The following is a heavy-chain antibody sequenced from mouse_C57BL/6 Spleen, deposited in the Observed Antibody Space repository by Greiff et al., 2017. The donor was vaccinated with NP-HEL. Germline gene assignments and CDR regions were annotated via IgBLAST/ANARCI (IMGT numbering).Heavy chain of an antibody. CDR3: ARAGPTPQLAY. CDR2: IYPRSGNT. CDR1: GYTFTSYG. J-gene: IGHJ3*01. D-gene: IGHD1-1*01. V-gene: IGHV1-81*01. Sequence: QVQLQQSGAELARPGASVTLSCKVSGYTFTSYGISWVKQRTGQGLEWIGEIYPRSGNTYYTEKFKGKATQTADKYSRTAYMQRRNLTSEDSAVYCCARAGPTPQLAYWGKGTLVTVSA.